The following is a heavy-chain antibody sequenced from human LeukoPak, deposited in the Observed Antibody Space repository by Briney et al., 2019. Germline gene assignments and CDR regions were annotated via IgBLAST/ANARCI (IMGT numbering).Heavy chain of an antibody. CDR2: ISSSSSYI. J-gene: IGHJ5*02. D-gene: IGHD5-18*01. CDR1: GFTFSSYS. V-gene: IGHV3-21*01. Sequence: PGGSLRLSCAASGFTFSSYSMNWVRQAPGKGLEWVSSISSSSSYIYYADSVKGRFTISRDNAKNSLYLQMNSLRAEDTAVYYCAREGYSYAYNWFDPWGQGTLVTVSS. CDR3: AREGYSYAYNWFDP.